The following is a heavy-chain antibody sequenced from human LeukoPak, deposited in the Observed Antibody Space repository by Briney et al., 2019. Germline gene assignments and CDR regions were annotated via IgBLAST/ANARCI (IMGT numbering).Heavy chain of an antibody. Sequence: ASVKVSCKTSGYTFSNYGISWVRQAPGQGLEWMGWISAYNGNTEVPQKLQGRVTMTRDISPKTANMELSSLTADDTPVYYCARESAWGSGSYVASGYWGQGTLVTVSS. CDR3: ARESAWGSGSYVASGY. V-gene: IGHV1-18*01. CDR1: GYTFSNYG. CDR2: ISAYNGNT. D-gene: IGHD3-10*01. J-gene: IGHJ4*02.